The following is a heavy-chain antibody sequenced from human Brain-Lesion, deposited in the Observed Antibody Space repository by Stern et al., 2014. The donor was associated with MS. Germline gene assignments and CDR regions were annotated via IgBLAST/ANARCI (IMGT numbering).Heavy chain of an antibody. D-gene: IGHD1-14*01. CDR1: GFTFDDYA. V-gene: IGHV3-9*01. CDR3: AKNITGSSAYFDY. Sequence: EAQLVQSGGDLVQPGRSLRLSCAAFGFTFDDYAMHWVRQAPRKGLEWVAGIRWNSGNICYWDSVKGRVTPSRNNSYTSLYFQMNSLRPEDTSFYYGAKNITGSSAYFDYWGQGTLVTVSS. J-gene: IGHJ4*02. CDR2: IRWNSGNI.